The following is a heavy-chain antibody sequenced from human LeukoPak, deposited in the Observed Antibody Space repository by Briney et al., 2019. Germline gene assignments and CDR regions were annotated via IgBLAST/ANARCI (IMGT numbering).Heavy chain of an antibody. Sequence: GGSLRLSCAASGFTFSSYAMSWVRPAPGKGLEWVSAISGSGGSTYYADSVKGRFTISRDNSKNTLYLQMNSLRAEDSAVYYCASQLVASYYYMDVWGKGTTVTVSS. V-gene: IGHV3-23*01. D-gene: IGHD6-6*01. J-gene: IGHJ6*03. CDR2: ISGSGGST. CDR3: ASQLVASYYYMDV. CDR1: GFTFSSYA.